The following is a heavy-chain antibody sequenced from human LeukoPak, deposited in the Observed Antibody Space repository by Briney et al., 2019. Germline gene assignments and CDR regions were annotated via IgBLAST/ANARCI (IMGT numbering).Heavy chain of an antibody. CDR3: AKGDVVAATSSYFDL. CDR2: ISGSGTST. CDR1: GFSFSSYS. D-gene: IGHD1-26*01. J-gene: IGHJ2*01. V-gene: IGHV3-23*01. Sequence: GGSLRLSCAASGFSFSSYSMSWVRQAPGTGLEWVSSISGSGTSTYYADSVKGRFTISTDNSKNTLYLQMNSLRAEDKAVYYCAKGDVVAATSSYFDLWGRGTLVTVSS.